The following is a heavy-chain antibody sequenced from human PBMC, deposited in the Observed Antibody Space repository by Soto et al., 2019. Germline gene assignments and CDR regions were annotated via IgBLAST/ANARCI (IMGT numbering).Heavy chain of an antibody. Sequence: GGSLKLSSAATGFPFIRYAMSWVRQAPGKGLEWVSAISGSGGSTYYADSVKGRFTISRDNSKNTLYLQMNSLRAEDAAVYYCAKDRAPWGQGTLVTVSS. CDR1: GFPFIRYA. J-gene: IGHJ5*02. V-gene: IGHV3-23*01. CDR3: AKDRAP. CDR2: ISGSGGST.